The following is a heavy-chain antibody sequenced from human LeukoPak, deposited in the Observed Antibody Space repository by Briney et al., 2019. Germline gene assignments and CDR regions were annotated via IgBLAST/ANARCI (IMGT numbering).Heavy chain of an antibody. CDR1: GSTFSSYE. D-gene: IGHD4-23*01. J-gene: IGHJ4*02. V-gene: IGHV3-48*03. CDR3: AKGSAPLTVVVDY. Sequence: GGSLRLSCAASGSTFSSYEMNWVRQAPGKGLEWVSYISSSGSTIYYADSVKGRFTISRDNAKNSLYLQMNSLRAEDTAVYYCAKGSAPLTVVVDYWGQGTLVTVSS. CDR2: ISSSGSTI.